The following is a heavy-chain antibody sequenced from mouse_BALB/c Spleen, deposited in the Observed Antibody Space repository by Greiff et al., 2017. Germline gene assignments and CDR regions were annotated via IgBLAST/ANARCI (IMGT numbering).Heavy chain of an antibody. D-gene: IGHD1-1*01. V-gene: IGHV14-4*02. CDR3: NAGSAPLYYYGSSCRYFDG. Sequence: VQLQQSGAELVRSGASVKLSCTASGFNIKDYYMHWVKQRPEQGLEWIGWIDPENGDTEYAPKFQGQATMTADTSSNTAYLQISSLTSEDTAVYYGNAGSAPLYYYGSSCRYFDGWGAGTTVTVSS. CDR1: GFNIKDYY. J-gene: IGHJ1*01. CDR2: IDPENGDT.